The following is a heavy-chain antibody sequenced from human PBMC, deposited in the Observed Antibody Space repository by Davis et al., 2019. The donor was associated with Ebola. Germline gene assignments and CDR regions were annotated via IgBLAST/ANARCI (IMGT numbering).Heavy chain of an antibody. Sequence: SETLSLTCAVYGGSFKSYYWSWIRQPPGKGLEWIGYIYYSGSTNYNPSLKSRVTISVDTSKNQFSLKLSSVTAADTAVYYCARAYCSSTSCAGFDPWGQGTLVTVSS. CDR2: IYYSGST. CDR1: GGSFKSYY. J-gene: IGHJ5*02. D-gene: IGHD2-2*01. CDR3: ARAYCSSTSCAGFDP. V-gene: IGHV4-59*01.